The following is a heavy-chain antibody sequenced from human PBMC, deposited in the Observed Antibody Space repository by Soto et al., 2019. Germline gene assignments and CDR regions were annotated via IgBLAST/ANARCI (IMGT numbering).Heavy chain of an antibody. CDR2: IYHSGST. D-gene: IGHD3-10*01. CDR1: GGSISSGGYS. CDR3: ARENNVLPGGYFDY. V-gene: IGHV4-30-2*01. Sequence: QLQLQESGSGLVKPSQTLSLTCAVCGGSISSGGYSWSWIRQPPGKGLEWIGYIYHSGSTYYNPSLKSRVTISVDRSKNPFSLTLSSVTAADTAVYYCARENNVLPGGYFDYWGQGTLVTVSS. J-gene: IGHJ4*02.